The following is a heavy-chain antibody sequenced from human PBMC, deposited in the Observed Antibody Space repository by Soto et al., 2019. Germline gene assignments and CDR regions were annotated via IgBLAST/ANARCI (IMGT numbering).Heavy chain of an antibody. V-gene: IGHV1-69*06. CDR1: GGTFSSYA. CDR2: IIPIFGTA. D-gene: IGHD1-7*01. J-gene: IGHJ5*02. CDR3: ARDFQANNWNLNWFDP. Sequence: ASVKVSCKASGGTFSSYAISWVRQAPGQGLEWMGGIIPIFGTANYAQKFQGRVTITADKSTSTAYMELSSLRSEDTAVYYCARDFQANNWNLNWFDPWGQGTLVTVSS.